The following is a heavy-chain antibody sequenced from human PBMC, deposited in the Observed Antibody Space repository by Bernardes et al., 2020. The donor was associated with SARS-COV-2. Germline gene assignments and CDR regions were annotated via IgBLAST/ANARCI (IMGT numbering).Heavy chain of an antibody. V-gene: IGHV3-23*01. D-gene: IGHD2-21*02. CDR1: GFDFSNSD. J-gene: IGHJ4*02. CDR3: ARDARTGGDQDY. Sequence: GWSLRLSCATSGFDFSNSDMAWVRQVPEKGLEWVSTISAIRNTHYSDPVKGRFTISRDDTNNALYLHMNSLRAEDTAVYYCARDARTGGDQDYWGQGTLVTVSS. CDR2: ISAIRNT.